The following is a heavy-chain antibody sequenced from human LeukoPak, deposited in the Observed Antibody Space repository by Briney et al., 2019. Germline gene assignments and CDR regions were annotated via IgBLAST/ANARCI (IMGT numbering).Heavy chain of an antibody. CDR1: GFTVSSNY. J-gene: IGHJ6*03. CDR2: IYTGVST. Sequence: GGSLRLSCAASGFTVSSNYMNWVRQAPGKGLEWVSVIYTGVSTYYADSVKGRFAISRDNSKNTLYLQMNSLRAEDTGVYYCARVRPHPIIDVWGKGTTVTVSS. D-gene: IGHD6-6*01. CDR3: ARVRPHPIIDV. V-gene: IGHV3-53*01.